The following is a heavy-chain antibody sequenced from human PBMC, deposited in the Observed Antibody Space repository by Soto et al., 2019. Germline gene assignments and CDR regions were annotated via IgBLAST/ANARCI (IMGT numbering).Heavy chain of an antibody. J-gene: IGHJ6*02. CDR3: ARGRGFCSGGSCHSDYDYGLDV. V-gene: IGHV1-69*12. D-gene: IGHD2-15*01. Sequence: QVQLVQSGAEVKKPGSSVQVSCKTSGDTFSTYAISWVRQAPGQGLEWMGGIMPIFGTPNYAQKFQGRVTITADESTSTAFMDLTRLSSEDTALYYCARGRGFCSGGSCHSDYDYGLDVWGQGTTVTVSS. CDR1: GDTFSTYA. CDR2: IMPIFGTP.